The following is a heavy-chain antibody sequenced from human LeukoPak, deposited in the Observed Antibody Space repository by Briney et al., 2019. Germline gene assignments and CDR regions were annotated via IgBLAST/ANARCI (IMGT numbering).Heavy chain of an antibody. CDR2: INHSGST. D-gene: IGHD1-7*01. CDR3: AREPLTGTTYFDY. CDR1: GGSFSDYY. J-gene: IGHJ4*02. Sequence: SETLSLTCAVYGGSFSDYYWSWIRQPPGKGLEWIGEINHSGSTNYNPSLKSRVTISVDTSKNQFSLKLSSVTAADTAVYYCAREPLTGTTYFDYWGQGTLVTVSS. V-gene: IGHV4-34*01.